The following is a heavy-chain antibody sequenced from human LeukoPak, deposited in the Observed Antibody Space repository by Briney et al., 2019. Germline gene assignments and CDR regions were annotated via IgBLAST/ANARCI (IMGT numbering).Heavy chain of an antibody. V-gene: IGHV3-7*01. CDR3: ARDKRMADTRYNWFDP. D-gene: IGHD5-18*01. J-gene: IGHJ5*02. Sequence: GGSLRLSCEAFGFILSDYFMSWVRQAPGKGLEWVANIKQDGGEKYYVDSVKGRFTISRDNAKNSLYLQMSSLRVEDTAVYYCARDKRMADTRYNWFDPWGQGTLVTVSS. CDR2: IKQDGGEK. CDR1: GFILSDYF.